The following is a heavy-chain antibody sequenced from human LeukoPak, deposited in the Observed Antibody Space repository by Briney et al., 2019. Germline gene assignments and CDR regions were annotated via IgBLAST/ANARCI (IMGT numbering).Heavy chain of an antibody. J-gene: IGHJ6*02. CDR1: GGSISGYY. CDR2: IRYSGST. Sequence: PSETLSLTCTVSGGSISGYYWGWIRQPPGKGVEWIGYIRYSGSTTYNPSLKSRVTISVDTSKNQFSLRLSSVTAADTAVYYCARLGDMATIRAYHYYSMDVWGQGTTVTVSS. V-gene: IGHV4-59*01. D-gene: IGHD5-24*01. CDR3: ARLGDMATIRAYHYYSMDV.